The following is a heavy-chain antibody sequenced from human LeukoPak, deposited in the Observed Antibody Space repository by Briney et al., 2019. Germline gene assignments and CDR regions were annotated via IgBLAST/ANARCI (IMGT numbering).Heavy chain of an antibody. CDR3: VSFYETY. V-gene: IGHV3-74*01. CDR2: INSDGSWT. D-gene: IGHD2/OR15-2a*01. J-gene: IGHJ4*02. Sequence: PGGSLRLSCAASSNYWMHWVRQVPGKGLMWVSHINSDGSWTSYADSVKGRFTISKDNAKNTVYLQMNSLRAEDTAVYYCVSFYETYWGRGTLVTVSS. CDR1: SNYW.